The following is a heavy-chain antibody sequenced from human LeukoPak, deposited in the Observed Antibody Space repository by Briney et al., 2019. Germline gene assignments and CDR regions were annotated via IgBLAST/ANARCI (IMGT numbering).Heavy chain of an antibody. CDR2: IYYSGST. J-gene: IGHJ4*02. Sequence: PSETLSLTCTVSGGSISSYYWSWIRQPPGKGLEWIGYIYYSGSTNYNPSLKSRVTISVDTSKNQFSLKLSSVTAADTAMYYCARYRNYDFWSGYDKWGQGTLVTVSS. D-gene: IGHD3-3*01. CDR3: ARYRNYDFWSGYDK. V-gene: IGHV4-59*08. CDR1: GGSISSYY.